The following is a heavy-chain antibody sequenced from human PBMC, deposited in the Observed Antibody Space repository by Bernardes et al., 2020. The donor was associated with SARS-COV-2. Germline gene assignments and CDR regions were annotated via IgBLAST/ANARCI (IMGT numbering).Heavy chain of an antibody. CDR1: GGSISSYY. D-gene: IGHD3-10*01. Sequence: LSLTCTVSGGSISSYYWSWIRQPPGKGLEWIGYISDSGSTNYNPSLKSRLTISIDTSKNQISLRLTSVTAADTAVYYCARGGHLWFGELYPFDIWGQGTVVTVSS. CDR3: ARGGHLWFGELYPFDI. CDR2: ISDSGST. V-gene: IGHV4-59*01. J-gene: IGHJ3*02.